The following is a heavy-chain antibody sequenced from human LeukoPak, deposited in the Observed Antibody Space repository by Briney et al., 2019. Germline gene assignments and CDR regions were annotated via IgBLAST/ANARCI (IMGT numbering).Heavy chain of an antibody. V-gene: IGHV3-23*01. CDR3: AKEVKVGWFGELVY. J-gene: IGHJ4*02. Sequence: GGSLRLSCAASGFTFSSYGMSWVRQAPGTGLEWVSAISGSGGNTYYADSVKGRFTISRDNSKNTLYLQMNSLRAEDTAVYYRAKEVKVGWFGELVYWGQGTLATVSS. CDR2: ISGSGGNT. D-gene: IGHD3-10*01. CDR1: GFTFSSYG.